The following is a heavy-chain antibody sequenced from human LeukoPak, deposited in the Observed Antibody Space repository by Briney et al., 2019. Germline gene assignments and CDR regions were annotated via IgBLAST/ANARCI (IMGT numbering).Heavy chain of an antibody. V-gene: IGHV3-48*02. CDR2: ISLGNSTM. J-gene: IGHJ4*02. CDR3: ARVGNGRSWDY. Sequence: GGSLRLFCAASGFTFSSFTMNWAREVTGKGLEWISYISLGNSTMFYADSVKGRFTISRDNAKNSLYLQMNSPRDDGTAVYYCARVGNGRSWDYWGQGTLVSVSS. CDR1: GFTFSSFT. D-gene: IGHD2-15*01.